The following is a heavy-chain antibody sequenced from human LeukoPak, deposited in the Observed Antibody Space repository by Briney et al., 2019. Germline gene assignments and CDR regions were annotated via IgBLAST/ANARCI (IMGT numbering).Heavy chain of an antibody. V-gene: IGHV3-30*18. Sequence: QAGGSLRLSCAASGFTFSSYGMHWVRQAPGKGLEWVAVISYDGSNKYYADSVKGRFTISRDNSKNTLYLQMNSLRAEDTAVYYCAKDLRGSGSYPYFDYWGQGTLVTVSS. D-gene: IGHD3-10*01. J-gene: IGHJ4*02. CDR3: AKDLRGSGSYPYFDY. CDR2: ISYDGSNK. CDR1: GFTFSSYG.